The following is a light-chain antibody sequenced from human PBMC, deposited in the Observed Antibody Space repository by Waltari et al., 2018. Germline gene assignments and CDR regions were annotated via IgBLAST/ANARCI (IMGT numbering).Light chain of an antibody. CDR1: QSVSSY. J-gene: IGKJ1*01. V-gene: IGKV3-11*01. Sequence: EIVLTQSPATLSLSPGERATLSCRAGQSVSSYLAWYQQKPGQAPRLLIYDISDRDTGIPARFSGSGSGTDFTLTISRLEPEDFAVYYCQQRNTWPWTFGQGTKVEIK. CDR2: DIS. CDR3: QQRNTWPWT.